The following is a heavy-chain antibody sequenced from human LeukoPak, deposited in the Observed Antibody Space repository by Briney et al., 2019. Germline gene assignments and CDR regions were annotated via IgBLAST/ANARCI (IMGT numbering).Heavy chain of an antibody. CDR2: ISSSGSTI. Sequence: GGSLRLSCAASGFTFSSYEMNWVRQAPGKGLEWVSYISSSGSTIYYADSVKGRFTISRDNAKNSLYLQMNSLRAEDTAVYYCARRGAAAGTLDYWGQGTLVTVSS. V-gene: IGHV3-48*03. D-gene: IGHD6-13*01. CDR3: ARRGAAAGTLDY. J-gene: IGHJ4*02. CDR1: GFTFSSYE.